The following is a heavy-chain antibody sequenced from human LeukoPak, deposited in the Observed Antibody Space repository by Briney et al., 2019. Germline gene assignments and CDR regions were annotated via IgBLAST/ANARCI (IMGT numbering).Heavy chain of an antibody. CDR1: GYIFTSYG. Sequence: ASVKVSCKASGYIFTSYGISWVRQAPGQGLEWMGWISAYNGNTNYAQKLQGRVTMTTDTSTSTAYMELRSLRSDDTAVYYCARETMVRGYSDYWGQGTLVTVSS. CDR2: ISAYNGNT. V-gene: IGHV1-18*01. CDR3: ARETMVRGYSDY. D-gene: IGHD3-10*01. J-gene: IGHJ4*02.